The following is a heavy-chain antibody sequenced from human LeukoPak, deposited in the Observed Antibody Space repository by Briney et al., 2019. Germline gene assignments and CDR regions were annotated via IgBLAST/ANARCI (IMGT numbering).Heavy chain of an antibody. CDR2: ISSSSSYI. CDR3: ARDEDSSGYCDY. Sequence: GGSLRLSCAASGFTFSSYSMNWVRQAPRKGLEWVSSISSSSSYIYYADSVKGRFTISRDNAKNSLYLQMNSLRAEDTAVYYCARDEDSSGYCDYWGQGTLVTVSS. CDR1: GFTFSSYS. D-gene: IGHD3-22*01. J-gene: IGHJ4*02. V-gene: IGHV3-21*01.